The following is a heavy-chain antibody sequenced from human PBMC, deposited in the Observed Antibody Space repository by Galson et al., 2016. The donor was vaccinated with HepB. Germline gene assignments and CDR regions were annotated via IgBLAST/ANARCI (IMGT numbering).Heavy chain of an antibody. CDR2: ISGRGDSV. V-gene: IGHV3-23*01. CDR1: GFSFGSYA. D-gene: IGHD3-10*01. Sequence: SLRLSCAASGFSFGSYALSWVRQAPGKGLEWVSVISGRGDSVHHADSVKGRFTISRDKPKNTVYLQMNSLRAEDTAVYYCAKDRTPWSYYGSGRYPLRGMDVWGQGTTVTVSS. CDR3: AKDRTPWSYYGSGRYPLRGMDV. J-gene: IGHJ6*02.